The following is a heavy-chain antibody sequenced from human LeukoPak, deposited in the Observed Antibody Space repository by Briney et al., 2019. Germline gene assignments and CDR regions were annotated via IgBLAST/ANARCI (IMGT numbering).Heavy chain of an antibody. D-gene: IGHD3-10*01. CDR3: AKDKDYGSGSYYNDAFDI. J-gene: IGHJ3*02. CDR2: IHPGGGST. Sequence: ASVKVSCKASGYTFTSYDINWVRQATGQGLEWMGVIHPGGGSTTYAQKFQGRVTMTKDTSTRTVYMELSGLRSEDTAIYYCAKDKDYGSGSYYNDAFDIWGQGTMVTVST. V-gene: IGHV1-46*01. CDR1: GYTFTSYD.